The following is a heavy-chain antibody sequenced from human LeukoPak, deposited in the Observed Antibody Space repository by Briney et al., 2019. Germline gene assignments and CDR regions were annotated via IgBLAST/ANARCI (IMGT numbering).Heavy chain of an antibody. J-gene: IGHJ4*02. CDR3: ARASRYYDFWSGLDY. CDR2: ISAYNGNT. V-gene: IGHV1-18*01. Sequence: ASAKVSCKASGYTFTSYGISWVRQAPGQGLEWMGWISAYNGNTNYAQKLQGRVTMTTDTSTSTAYMELRSLRSDDTAVYYCARASRYYDFWSGLDYWGQGTLVTVSS. D-gene: IGHD3-3*01. CDR1: GYTFTSYG.